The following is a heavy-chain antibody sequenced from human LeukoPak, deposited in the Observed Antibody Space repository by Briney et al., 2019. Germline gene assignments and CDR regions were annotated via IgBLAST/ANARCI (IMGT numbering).Heavy chain of an antibody. CDR1: GGSISSSSYY. Sequence: SETLSLTRTVSGGSISSSSYYWGWIRQPPGKGLEWIGSIYYSGSTYYNPSLKSRVTISVDTSKNQFSLKLSSVTAADTAVYYCARHPYYDSNGSFDYWGQGTLVTVSS. CDR3: ARHPYYDSNGSFDY. V-gene: IGHV4-39*01. J-gene: IGHJ4*02. D-gene: IGHD3-22*01. CDR2: IYYSGST.